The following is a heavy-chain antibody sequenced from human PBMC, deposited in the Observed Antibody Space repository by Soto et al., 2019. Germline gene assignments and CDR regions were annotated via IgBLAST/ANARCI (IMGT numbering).Heavy chain of an antibody. V-gene: IGHV3-21*01. D-gene: IGHD2-2*01. J-gene: IGHJ4*02. CDR2: ISASSNYK. Sequence: SGGGQVKPGGSLRLSCAASGFTFSTYGMNWVRQAPGKGLEWVSFISASSNYKYYADSARGRFTISRDNARNSLYLQMNTLSAEDTAVYYCARGRRSCNSVSCHGGVDYWGQGTLVTVSS. CDR3: ARGRRSCNSVSCHGGVDY. CDR1: GFTFSTYG.